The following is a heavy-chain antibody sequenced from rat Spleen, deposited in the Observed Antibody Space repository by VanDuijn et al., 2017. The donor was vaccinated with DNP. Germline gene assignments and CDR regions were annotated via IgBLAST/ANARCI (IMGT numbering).Heavy chain of an antibody. V-gene: IGHV5-22*01. J-gene: IGHJ3*01. CDR2: ITYDGGGT. CDR3: ARPYGYNNGGFAY. Sequence: EVQLVESGGGLVQPGRSLKLSCAASGFTFSDYYMAWVRQAPTKGLEWVTYITYDGGGTYYRDSVKGRFTISRDNAKSTLYLQMNSLRSEDMATYYCARPYGYNNGGFAYWGQGTLVTVSS. D-gene: IGHD1-4*01. CDR1: GFTFSDYY.